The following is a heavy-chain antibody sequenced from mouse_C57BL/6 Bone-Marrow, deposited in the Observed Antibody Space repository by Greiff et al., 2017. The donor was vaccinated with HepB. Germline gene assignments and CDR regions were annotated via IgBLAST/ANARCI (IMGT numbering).Heavy chain of an antibody. V-gene: IGHV14-4*01. D-gene: IGHD1-1*01. CDR3: TTVAYYYGSSHYYAMDY. CDR2: IDPENGDT. J-gene: IGHJ4*01. CDR1: GFNIKDDY. Sequence: VQLQQSGAELVRPGASVKLSCTASGFNIKDDYMHWVKQRPEQGLEWIGWIDPENGDTEYASKFQGKATITADTSSNTAYLQLSSLTSEDTAVYYCTTVAYYYGSSHYYAMDYWGQGTSVTVSS.